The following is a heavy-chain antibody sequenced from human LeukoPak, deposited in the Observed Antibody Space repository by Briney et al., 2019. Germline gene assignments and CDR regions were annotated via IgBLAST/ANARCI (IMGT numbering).Heavy chain of an antibody. CDR2: ISGSGGNTK. V-gene: IGHV3-11*04. CDR1: GFTFSDYY. Sequence: GGSLRLSCAASGFTFSDYYMTWIRQAPGKGLEWVSYISGSGGNTKHYADSVKGRFTISRDNAKTSLYLQMNSLRAEDTAVYYCANHLACGSTSCPPFDYWGQGTLVAVSS. CDR3: ANHLACGSTSCPPFDY. J-gene: IGHJ4*02. D-gene: IGHD2-2*01.